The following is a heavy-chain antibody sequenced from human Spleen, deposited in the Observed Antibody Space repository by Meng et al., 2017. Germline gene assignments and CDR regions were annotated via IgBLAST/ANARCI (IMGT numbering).Heavy chain of an antibody. V-gene: IGHV1-2*02. CDR3: TRGRSIGVPGTVELVDY. D-gene: IGHD6-6*01. Sequence: ASVKVSCKASGYTFTDYYMHWVRQAPGQGREWMGWIKPNSGDTEYAQRFQGRVTLTRDTSISTAFMELSRLRSDDSAFYYWTRGRSIGVPGTVELVDYWGQGTLVTVSS. CDR2: IKPNSGDT. J-gene: IGHJ4*02. CDR1: GYTFTDYY.